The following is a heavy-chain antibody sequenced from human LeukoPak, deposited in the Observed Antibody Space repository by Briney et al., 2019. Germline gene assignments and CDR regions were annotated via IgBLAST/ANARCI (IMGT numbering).Heavy chain of an antibody. CDR1: GFTFSSYG. V-gene: IGHV3-33*01. D-gene: IGHD6-19*01. J-gene: IGHJ6*02. CDR3: ARLLDSIAVAYRYGMDV. CDR2: IWYDGSNK. Sequence: GRSLRLSCAASGFTFSSYGMHWVRQAPGKGLEWVAVIWYDGSNKYYADSVKGRFTISRDNSKNTLYLQMNSLRAEDTAVYYCARLLDSIAVAYRYGMDVWGQGTTVTVSS.